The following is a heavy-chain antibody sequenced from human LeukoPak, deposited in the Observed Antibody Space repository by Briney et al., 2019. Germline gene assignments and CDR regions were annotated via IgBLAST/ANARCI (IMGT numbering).Heavy chain of an antibody. V-gene: IGHV3-30-3*01. Sequence: GRSLRLSCAASGFTFSSYAVHWDRQAPGKGLEWVAVISDDGGNTYYAGSVKGRFTISRDNSKNMLYLQMNSLRAEDTAVYYCAGDYPDYWGQGTLVTVSS. CDR2: ISDDGGNT. J-gene: IGHJ4*02. D-gene: IGHD4-17*01. CDR3: AGDYPDY. CDR1: GFTFSSYA.